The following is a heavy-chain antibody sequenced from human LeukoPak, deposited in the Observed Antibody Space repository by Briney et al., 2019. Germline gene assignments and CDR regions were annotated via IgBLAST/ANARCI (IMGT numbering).Heavy chain of an antibody. CDR1: GFTFSSYG. J-gene: IGHJ4*02. D-gene: IGHD3-22*01. CDR2: ISYDGSNK. V-gene: IGHV3-30*18. CDR3: AKDLNADYYDSSGYIDY. Sequence: GGSLRLSCAASGFTFSSYGMHWVRQAPGKGLEWVAVISYDGSNKYYADSVKGRFTISRDNSKNTLYLQMNSLRAEDTAVYYCAKDLNADYYDSSGYIDYWGQGTLVTVSS.